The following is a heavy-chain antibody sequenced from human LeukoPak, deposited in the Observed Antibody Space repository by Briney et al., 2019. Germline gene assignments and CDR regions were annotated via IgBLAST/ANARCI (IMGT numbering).Heavy chain of an antibody. J-gene: IGHJ4*02. V-gene: IGHV4-4*02. CDR1: GGSISSSNW. D-gene: IGHD3-9*01. Sequence: PSETLSLTCAVSGGSISSSNWWSWVRQPPGKGLEWIGEINHSGSTNYNPSLKSRVTISVDTSKNQFSLKLSSVTAADTAVYYCARVSRLRYFDWLLLRTPRIDYWGQGTLVTVSS. CDR3: ARVSRLRYFDWLLLRTPRIDY. CDR2: INHSGST.